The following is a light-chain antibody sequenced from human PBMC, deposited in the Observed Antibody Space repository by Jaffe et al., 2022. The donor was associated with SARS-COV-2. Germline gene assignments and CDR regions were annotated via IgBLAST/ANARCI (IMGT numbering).Light chain of an antibody. CDR3: AAWDDSLNGAV. J-gene: IGLJ3*02. Sequence: QSVLTQPPSASGAPGQRVTISCSGSSSNIGSHPVNWYQQVPGTAPKLLIYTNNQRPSGVPDRFSGSKSGTSASLAISGLQSEDEADYYCAAWDDSLNGAVFGGGTKLTVL. CDR2: TNN. V-gene: IGLV1-44*01. CDR1: SSNIGSHP.